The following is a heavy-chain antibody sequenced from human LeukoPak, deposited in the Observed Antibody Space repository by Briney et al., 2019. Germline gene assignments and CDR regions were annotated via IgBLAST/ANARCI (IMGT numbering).Heavy chain of an antibody. V-gene: IGHV3-15*01. D-gene: IGHD5-12*01. Sequence: PGGSLRLSYAASGFTFSNAWMSWVRQAPGKGLEWVGRIKSKTDGGTTDYAAPVKGRFTISRDDSKNTLYLQMNSLKTEDTAVYYCTTDAGGYASFDYWGQGTLVTVSS. CDR3: TTDAGGYASFDY. CDR1: GFTFSNAW. J-gene: IGHJ4*02. CDR2: IKSKTDGGTT.